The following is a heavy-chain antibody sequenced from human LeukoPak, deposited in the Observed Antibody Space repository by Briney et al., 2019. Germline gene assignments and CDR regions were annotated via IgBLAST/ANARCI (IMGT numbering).Heavy chain of an antibody. CDR1: GGSFSGYY. CDR3: AVYSSGWPVDY. D-gene: IGHD6-19*01. J-gene: IGHJ4*02. CDR2: INHSGST. V-gene: IGHV4-34*01. Sequence: SETLSLTCAVYGGSFSGYYWSWIRQPPGKGLEWIGEINHSGSTNYNPSLKSRVTISVDTSKNQFSLKLSSVTAADTAVYYCAVYSSGWPVDYWGQGTLVTVSS.